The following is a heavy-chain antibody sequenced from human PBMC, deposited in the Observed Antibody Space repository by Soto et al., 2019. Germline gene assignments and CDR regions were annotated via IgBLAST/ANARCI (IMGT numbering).Heavy chain of an antibody. CDR2: IIPIFGTA. D-gene: IGHD6-19*01. CDR1: GGTFSSYA. J-gene: IGHJ6*02. Sequence: QVQLVQSGAEVKKPGSSVKVSCKASGGTFSSYAISWVRQAPGQGLEWMGGIIPIFGTANYAQKFQGRVTXTAAESTRTAYMELSSLRSEDTAVYYCGAVEAPYYYYGMDVWGQGTTVTVSS. CDR3: GAVEAPYYYYGMDV. V-gene: IGHV1-69*12.